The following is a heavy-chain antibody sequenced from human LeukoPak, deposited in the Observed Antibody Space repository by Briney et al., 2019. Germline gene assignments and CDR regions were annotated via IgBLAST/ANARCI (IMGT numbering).Heavy chain of an antibody. CDR3: ARDGDSTGYYWFDP. CDR1: GYTFTAYY. D-gene: IGHD3-22*01. V-gene: IGHV1-2*02. J-gene: IGHJ5*02. Sequence: VASVKVSCKASGYTFTAYYMHWVRQAPGQGIEWMGWINPNSGGTNYAQKFQGRVTMTRDTSISTAYMELSRLGSDDTAVYYCARDGDSTGYYWFDPWGQGTPVTVSS. CDR2: INPNSGGT.